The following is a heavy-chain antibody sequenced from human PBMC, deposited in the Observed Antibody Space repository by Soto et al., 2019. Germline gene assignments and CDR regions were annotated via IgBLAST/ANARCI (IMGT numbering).Heavy chain of an antibody. D-gene: IGHD2-8*01. CDR1: GYTPTGLC. J-gene: IGHJ4*02. CDR2: FDPEDSET. CDR3: GVCHFSAQTTIDY. Sequence: ASVNVSSYVAGYTPTGLCMHWVRQAHGKGLEWMGGFDPEDSETIYAQQFQRRVTMTDDTSTDTAYMELSSLRSDETAVYYCGVCHFSAQTTIDYWGQGALVTVSS. V-gene: IGHV1-24*01.